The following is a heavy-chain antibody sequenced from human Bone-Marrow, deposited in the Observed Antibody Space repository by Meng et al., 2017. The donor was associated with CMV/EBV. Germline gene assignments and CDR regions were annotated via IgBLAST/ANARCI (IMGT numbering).Heavy chain of an antibody. CDR2: ISYDGSNK. CDR1: GFTFSSYA. J-gene: IGHJ4*02. CDR3: ARHDSGSLSY. V-gene: IGHV3-30-3*01. Sequence: GGSLRLSCAASGFTFSSYAMHWVRQAPGKGLEWVAVISYDGSNKYYADSVKGRFTISRDNSKNTLYLQMNSLRAEDTAVYYCARHDSGSLSYWGQGTLVTASS. D-gene: IGHD1-26*01.